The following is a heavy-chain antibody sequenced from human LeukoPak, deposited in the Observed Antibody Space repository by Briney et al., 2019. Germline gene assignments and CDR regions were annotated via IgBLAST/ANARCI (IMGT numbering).Heavy chain of an antibody. D-gene: IGHD5-18*01. V-gene: IGHV3-23*01. CDR2: ISGSGGST. J-gene: IGHJ4*02. CDR1: GFTFNNYA. CDR3: AKGTRIQPNPYYFDY. Sequence: PGGSLRLSCAASGFTFNNYAMSWVRQVPGKGLEWVSAISGSGGSTYYADSVKGRFTISRDNSKNTLYLQMNSLRAEDTAVYYCAKGTRIQPNPYYFDYWGQGTLVTVSS.